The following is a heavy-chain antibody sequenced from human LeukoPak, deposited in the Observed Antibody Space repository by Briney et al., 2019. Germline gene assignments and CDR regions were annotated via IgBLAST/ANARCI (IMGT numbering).Heavy chain of an antibody. D-gene: IGHD3-10*01. J-gene: IGHJ2*01. CDR2: IWYDGNNK. CDR3: AKSYDNRSWYFHL. CDR1: GFTFSTYG. V-gene: IGHV3-33*06. Sequence: GGSLRLSCAASGFTFSTYGMNWVRQAPGKGLEWVAIIWYDGNNKYYADSVKGRFTISRDNSKNTLYLQMNSLRADDTAVYYCAKSYDNRSWYFHLGGRGTLVTVSS.